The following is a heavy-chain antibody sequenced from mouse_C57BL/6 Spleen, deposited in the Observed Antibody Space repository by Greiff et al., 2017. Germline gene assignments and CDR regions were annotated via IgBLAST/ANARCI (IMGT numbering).Heavy chain of an antibody. CDR3: TRDQQLEDYFDY. CDR1: GFTFSSYA. CDR2: ISSGGDYI. D-gene: IGHD3-1*01. V-gene: IGHV5-9-1*02. J-gene: IGHJ2*01. Sequence: DVHLVESGAGLVKPGGSLKLSCAASGFTFSSYAMSWVRQTPEKRLEWVAYISSGGDYIYYADTVKGRFTISRDNARNTLYLQMSSLKSEDTAMYYCTRDQQLEDYFDYWGQGTTLTVSS.